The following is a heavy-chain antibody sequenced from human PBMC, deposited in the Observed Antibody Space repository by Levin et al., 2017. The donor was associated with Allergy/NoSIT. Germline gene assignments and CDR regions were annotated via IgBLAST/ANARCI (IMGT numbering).Heavy chain of an antibody. CDR2: IYYSGST. V-gene: IGHV4-59*11. J-gene: IGHJ4*02. Sequence: SETLSLSCTVSGGSISSHYWSWIRQAPGKGLEWIGYIYYSGSTNYNPSLKTRVTISVDTSKNQFSLKLSSVTAADTAVYYCARDIAAAGYLDYWGQGTLVTVSS. CDR3: ARDIAAAGYLDY. D-gene: IGHD6-13*01. CDR1: GGSISSHY.